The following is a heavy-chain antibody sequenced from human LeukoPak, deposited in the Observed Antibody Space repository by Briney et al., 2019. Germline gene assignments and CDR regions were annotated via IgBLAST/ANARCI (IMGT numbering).Heavy chain of an antibody. D-gene: IGHD2-15*01. CDR1: GFTFSNYA. Sequence: GGSLRLSCAASGFTFSNYAMSWVRQAPGKGLEWVSGISGSGGTTYYADSVKGRFTISRDNAKNSLYLQMNSLRAEDTAMYYCVRDRGYCSGGTCYALWDYWGQGTLVTVSS. J-gene: IGHJ4*02. CDR3: VRDRGYCSGGTCYALWDY. V-gene: IGHV3-23*01. CDR2: ISGSGGTT.